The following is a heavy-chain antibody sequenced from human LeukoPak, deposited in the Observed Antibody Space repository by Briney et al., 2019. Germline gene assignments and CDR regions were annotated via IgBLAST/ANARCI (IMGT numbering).Heavy chain of an antibody. J-gene: IGHJ5*02. D-gene: IGHD6-6*01. Sequence: PSETLSLTCTVSGGSISSYYWSWIRQSPGKGLEWIGYIYYSGSINYNPSLKSRVTISVDTSKNQFSLKMSSVTAADTAFYYCARGSSRFDPWGQGTLVTVSS. V-gene: IGHV4-59*01. CDR1: GGSISSYY. CDR2: IYYSGSI. CDR3: ARGSSRFDP.